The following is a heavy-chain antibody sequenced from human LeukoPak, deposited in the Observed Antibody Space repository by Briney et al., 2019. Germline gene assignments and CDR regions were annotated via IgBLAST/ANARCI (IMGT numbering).Heavy chain of an antibody. CDR2: INHSGST. Sequence: PSETLSLTCAVYGGSFSDYYWSWIRQPPGKGLEWIGEINHSGSTNYNPSLKSRVTILVDMSKNQFSLKLSSVTAADTAVYYCARGLTSMPPGGYWGQGTLVTVSS. CDR3: ARGLTSMPPGGY. J-gene: IGHJ4*02. D-gene: IGHD2/OR15-2a*01. CDR1: GGSFSDYY. V-gene: IGHV4-34*01.